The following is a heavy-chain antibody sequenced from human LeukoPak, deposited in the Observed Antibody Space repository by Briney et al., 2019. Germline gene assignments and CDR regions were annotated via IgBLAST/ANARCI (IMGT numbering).Heavy chain of an antibody. D-gene: IGHD3-10*01. CDR2: ITPIFGTA. V-gene: IGHV1-69*13. J-gene: IGHJ4*02. CDR1: GGTFSSNA. CDR3: ARVPGGYGSIDY. Sequence: SVKVSCKTSGGTFSSNAISWVRQAPGQGLEWMGGITPIFGTANYAQKFQGRVTITADESTSTAYMELSSLRSEDMAVYYCARVPGGYGSIDYWGQGTLVTVSS.